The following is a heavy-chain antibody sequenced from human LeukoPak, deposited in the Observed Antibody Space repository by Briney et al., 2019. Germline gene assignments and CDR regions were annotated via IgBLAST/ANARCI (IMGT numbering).Heavy chain of an antibody. J-gene: IGHJ5*02. CDR2: IYYSGST. V-gene: IGHV4-31*03. CDR3: ARAPGQYYYDSSGPFDP. CDR1: GGSISSGGYY. Sequence: SETLSLTCTVSGGSISSGGYYWSWIRQHPGKGLEWIGYIYYSGSTYYNPSLKSRVTISVDTSKNQFSLKLSSVTAADTAVYYCARAPGQYYYDSSGPFDPWGQGTLVTVSS. D-gene: IGHD3-22*01.